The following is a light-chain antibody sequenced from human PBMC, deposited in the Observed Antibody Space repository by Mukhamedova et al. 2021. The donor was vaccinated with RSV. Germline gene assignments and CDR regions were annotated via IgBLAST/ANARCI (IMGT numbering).Light chain of an antibody. J-gene: IGKJ4*01. CDR3: QHYGSSPLT. V-gene: IGKV3-20*01. Sequence: AWFQQKTGQAPRLLIYGGSNRFTATPDRFSGSGSGTDYTLTISALEPDDFAVYFCQHYGSSPLTFGGGTKVEV. CDR2: GGS.